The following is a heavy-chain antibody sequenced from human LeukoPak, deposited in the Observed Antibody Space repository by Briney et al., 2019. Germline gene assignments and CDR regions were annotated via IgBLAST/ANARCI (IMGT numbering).Heavy chain of an antibody. CDR3: ARDGGPGYSSSWYLY. V-gene: IGHV3-48*03. Sequence: GGSLRLSCAASGFTFSSYEMNWVRQAPGKGLEWVSYISSSGSTVYYADSVKGRFTISRDNAKNSLYLQMNSLRAEDTAVYYCARDGGPGYSSSWYLYWGQGTLVTVSS. CDR2: ISSSGSTV. CDR1: GFTFSSYE. J-gene: IGHJ4*02. D-gene: IGHD6-13*01.